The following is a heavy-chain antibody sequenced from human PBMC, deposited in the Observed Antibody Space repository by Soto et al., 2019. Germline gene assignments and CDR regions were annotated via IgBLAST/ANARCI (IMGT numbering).Heavy chain of an antibody. CDR2: IWYDGSNK. D-gene: IGHD2-8*01. Sequence: GGSLRLSCAASGFTFSKYGIHWVHQAPGKGLEWVAFIWYDGSNKYYVDSVKGRFTISRDSSKNTVYLQMNSLRADDTAVYYCARDYGTNYFDYWGQGTLVTVSS. J-gene: IGHJ4*02. CDR3: ARDYGTNYFDY. CDR1: GFTFSKYG. V-gene: IGHV3-33*01.